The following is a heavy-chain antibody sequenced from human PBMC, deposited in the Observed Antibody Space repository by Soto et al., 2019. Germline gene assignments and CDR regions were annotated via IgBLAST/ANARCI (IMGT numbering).Heavy chain of an antibody. CDR2: ISAYNGNT. CDR1: GYTFTSYG. V-gene: IGHV1-18*01. Sequence: QVQLVQSGAEVKKPGASVKVSCKASGYTFTSYGISWVRQAPGQGLEWMGWISAYNGNTNYEQKLQGRVTMTTDTSTSTAYMERRSLRSDDTAVYYCARAYYDFWSGFIARYWFDPWGQGTLVTVSS. D-gene: IGHD3-3*01. CDR3: ARAYYDFWSGFIARYWFDP. J-gene: IGHJ5*02.